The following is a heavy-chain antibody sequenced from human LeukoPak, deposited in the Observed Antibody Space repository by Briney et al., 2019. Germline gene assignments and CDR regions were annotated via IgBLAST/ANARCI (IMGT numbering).Heavy chain of an antibody. Sequence: GESLRLSCVASGFTVSGYTLSWVRQAPGRGLEWVAFASGGSDYIHYADSVKGRFTISRDNAKNSLYLQMDSPGAEDTALYYCARDRAIYYGAGIAMDIWGQGTTVIVSS. D-gene: IGHD3-10*01. J-gene: IGHJ6*02. CDR1: GFTVSGYT. V-gene: IGHV3-21*01. CDR3: ARDRAIYYGAGIAMDI. CDR2: ASGGSDYI.